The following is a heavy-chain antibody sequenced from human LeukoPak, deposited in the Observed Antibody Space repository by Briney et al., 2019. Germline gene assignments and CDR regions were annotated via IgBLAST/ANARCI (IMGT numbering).Heavy chain of an antibody. CDR2: ISAYNGNT. CDR3: ARDRESYYDFWNGYYEGFDI. CDR1: GYTFTSYG. V-gene: IGHV1-18*01. D-gene: IGHD3-3*01. J-gene: IGHJ3*02. Sequence: GASVKVSCKASGYTFTSYGISWVGQAAGQGLEWMGWISAYNGNTNYAQKLQGRVTMTTDTSTSTAYMEVRSLRSDATAVDYCARDRESYYDFWNGYYEGFDIWGQGTMITVSS.